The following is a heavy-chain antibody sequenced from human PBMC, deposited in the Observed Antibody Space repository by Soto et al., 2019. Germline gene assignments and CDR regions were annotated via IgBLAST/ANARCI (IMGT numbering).Heavy chain of an antibody. D-gene: IGHD6-19*01. V-gene: IGHV6-1*01. CDR1: GDSVSSNSAA. CDR3: AGASSLQWYYMDV. J-gene: IGHJ6*03. Sequence: SQTLSLTCVISGDSVSSNSAAWNWITQSPSRGLEWLGRTYYRSRWYNDYAVSVRSRITVNADTSKNQFSLHLNSVTPEDTAVYHCAGASSLQWYYMDVWDKGTTVTVSS. CDR2: TYYRSRWYN.